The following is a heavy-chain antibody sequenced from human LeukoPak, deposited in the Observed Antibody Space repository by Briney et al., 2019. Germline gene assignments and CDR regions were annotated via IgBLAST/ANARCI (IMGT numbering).Heavy chain of an antibody. CDR2: IYYSGST. CDR3: ARSGYSSPVGRFEP. D-gene: IGHD6-13*01. CDR1: GGSISSYY. J-gene: IGHJ5*02. Sequence: SETLSLTCTVSGGSISSYYWSWIRQPPGKGLEWIGYIYYSGSTNYNPSLKSRVTISVDTSKNQFSLKLSSVTAADTAVYYCARSGYSSPVGRFEPWGQGTLVTVSS. V-gene: IGHV4-59*01.